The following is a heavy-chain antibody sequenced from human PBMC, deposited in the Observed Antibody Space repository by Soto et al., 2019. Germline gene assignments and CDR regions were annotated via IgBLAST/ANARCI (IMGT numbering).Heavy chain of an antibody. CDR2: IYYSGST. D-gene: IGHD4-17*01. CDR3: ARHRRAVTTIYNWFDP. J-gene: IGHJ5*02. Sequence: PSGTLSLTCTVSGGSISSSSYYWGWIRQPPGKGLEWIGSIYYSGSTYYNPSLKSRVTISVDTSKNQFSLKLSSVTAADTAVYYFARHRRAVTTIYNWFDPWGKGTLVTVSS. V-gene: IGHV4-39*01. CDR1: GGSISSSSYY.